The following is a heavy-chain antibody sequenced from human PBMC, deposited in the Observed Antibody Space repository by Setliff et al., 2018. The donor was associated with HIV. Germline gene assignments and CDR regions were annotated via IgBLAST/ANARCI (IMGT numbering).Heavy chain of an antibody. J-gene: IGHJ4*02. V-gene: IGHV1-2*02. D-gene: IGHD2-15*01. Sequence: ASVKVSCKASGYTFTGYYMHWVRQAPGQGLEWMGWINPNSGGANYAQKFQGRVTMTRDTSISTAYMELSRLRSDDTAVYYCARGYCSGGSCYAPFDYWGQGTLVTVSS. CDR1: GYTFTGYY. CDR3: ARGYCSGGSCYAPFDY. CDR2: INPNSGGA.